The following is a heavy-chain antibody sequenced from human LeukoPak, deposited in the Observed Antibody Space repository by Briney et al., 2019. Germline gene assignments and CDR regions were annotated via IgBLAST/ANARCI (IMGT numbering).Heavy chain of an antibody. CDR3: ARDKKDYYDSSGYYYFAFDI. D-gene: IGHD3-22*01. CDR2: IYYSGST. CDR1: GGSIRSYC. V-gene: IGHV4-59*01. J-gene: IGHJ3*02. Sequence: NTSETLSLTGTVSGGSIRSYCWSWIRQPPGKGLEWIGYIYYSGSTNYNPSLKSRVTISVDTSKNQFSLKLSSVTAADTAVYYCARDKKDYYDSSGYYYFAFDIWGQGTMVNVSS.